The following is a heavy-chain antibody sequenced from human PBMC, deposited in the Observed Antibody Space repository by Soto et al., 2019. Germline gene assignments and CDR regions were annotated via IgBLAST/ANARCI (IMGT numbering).Heavy chain of an antibody. CDR3: ARHRPYSRPYYYYYYMDV. CDR2: IDPSDSYT. J-gene: IGHJ6*03. V-gene: IGHV5-10-1*01. Sequence: GESLKISCKGSGYSSTSYWISWVRQMPGKGLEWMGRIDPSDSYTNYSPSFQGHVTISADKSISTAYLQWSSLKASDTAMYYCARHRPYSRPYYYYYYMDVWGKGTTVTVSS. CDR1: GYSSTSYW. D-gene: IGHD4-4*01.